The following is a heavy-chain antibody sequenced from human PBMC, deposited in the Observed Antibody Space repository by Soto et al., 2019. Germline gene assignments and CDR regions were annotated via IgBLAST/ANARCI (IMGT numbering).Heavy chain of an antibody. CDR1: GFTFSNAW. CDR3: TTDPYNXNYGPFFEN. V-gene: IGHV3-15*07. J-gene: IGHJ4*02. CDR2: IKSKTDGGTT. D-gene: IGHD1-7*01. Sequence: EVQLVESGGGLVKPGGSLRLSCAASGFTFSNAWMNWVRQAPGKGLEWVGRIKSKTDGGTTDYAAPVKGRFTISRDDSKNTLYLQMNSLKTEDTAVYYCTTDPYNXNYGPFFENWGQGTLVTVSS.